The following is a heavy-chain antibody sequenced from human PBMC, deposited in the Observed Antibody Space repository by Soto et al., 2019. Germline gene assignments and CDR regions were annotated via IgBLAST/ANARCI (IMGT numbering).Heavy chain of an antibody. Sequence: EVQLVESGGGLVQPGGSLRLSCVLSGFTFSKNGMGWVRQAPGKGLEWVANMSPAETEKYYVDSVRGRFTISRDGAENSLHLQMNSLRAEDTALYYCARYGFPNGLDLWGQGTTVTVS. CDR1: GFTFSKNG. J-gene: IGHJ6*02. V-gene: IGHV3-7*03. CDR2: MSPAETEK. CDR3: ARYGFPNGLDL. D-gene: IGHD3-10*01.